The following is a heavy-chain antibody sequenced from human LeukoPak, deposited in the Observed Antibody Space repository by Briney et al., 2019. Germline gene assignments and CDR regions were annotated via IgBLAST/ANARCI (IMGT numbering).Heavy chain of an antibody. CDR2: IYTSGST. D-gene: IGHD3-10*01. CDR1: GGSISSYY. CDR3: ARHQGVRGVITDAFDI. J-gene: IGHJ3*02. V-gene: IGHV4-4*07. Sequence: SETLSLTCTVSGGSISSYYWSWIRQPAGKGLEWIGRIYTSGSTNYNPSLKSRVTMSVDTSKNQFSLRLSSVTAADTAVYYCARHQGVRGVITDAFDIWGQGTMVTVSS.